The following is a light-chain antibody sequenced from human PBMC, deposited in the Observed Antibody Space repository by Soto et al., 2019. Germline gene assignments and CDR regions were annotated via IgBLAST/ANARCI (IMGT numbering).Light chain of an antibody. CDR1: QSVSSSY. Sequence: EIVLTQSPGTLSLSPGERATLSCRASQSVSSSYLAWYQQKPGQAPRLLIYGASSRATGIPDRFTGSGSGTDFPLTISRLEPEDFAVYSCQQYGRSLMYTFGQGTKLEI. J-gene: IGKJ2*01. V-gene: IGKV3-20*01. CDR2: GAS. CDR3: QQYGRSLMYT.